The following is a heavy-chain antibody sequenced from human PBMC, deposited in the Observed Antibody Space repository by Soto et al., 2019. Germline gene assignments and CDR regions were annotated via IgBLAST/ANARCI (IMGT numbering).Heavy chain of an antibody. D-gene: IGHD6-19*01. V-gene: IGHV1-46*01. CDR2: INPSGGST. CDR3: ARARGAVAGFDY. J-gene: IGHJ4*02. Sequence: QVQLVQSGAEVKKPGASVKVSCKASGYTFTSYYMHWVRQAPGQGLEWMGIINPSGGSTSYAQKFQRRVTMTRDTSTSTVYMELSSLRSEDTAVYYCARARGAVAGFDYWGQGTLVTVSS. CDR1: GYTFTSYY.